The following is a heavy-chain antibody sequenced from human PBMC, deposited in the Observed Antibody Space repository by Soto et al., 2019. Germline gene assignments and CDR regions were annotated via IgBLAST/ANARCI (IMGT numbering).Heavy chain of an antibody. V-gene: IGHV2-26*01. CDR1: GFSLSNARMG. D-gene: IGHD2-21*01. J-gene: IGHJ5*02. CDR2: IFSNDEK. CDR3: ARGARLGRFDP. Sequence: QVTLKESGPVLVKPTETVTMTCTVSGFSLSNARMGVSWIRQPPGKALEWLAHIFSNDEKSYSTSLKSRLTISKDTSKSQVVLTMTNMDPVDTATYYCARGARLGRFDPWGQGTLVTVSS.